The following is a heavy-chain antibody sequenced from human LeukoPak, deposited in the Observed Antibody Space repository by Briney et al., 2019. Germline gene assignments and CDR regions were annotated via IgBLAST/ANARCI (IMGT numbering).Heavy chain of an antibody. D-gene: IGHD3-10*01. J-gene: IGHJ3*02. V-gene: IGHV4-34*01. CDR3: ASGTISIAFDI. CDR2: INHSGST. Sequence: SETLSLTCAVYGGSFSGYYWSWIRQPPGKGLEWIGEINHSGSTNYNPSLKSRVTISVDTSKNQFSLKLSSVTAADTAVYYCASGTISIAFDIRGQGTMVTVSS. CDR1: GGSFSGYY.